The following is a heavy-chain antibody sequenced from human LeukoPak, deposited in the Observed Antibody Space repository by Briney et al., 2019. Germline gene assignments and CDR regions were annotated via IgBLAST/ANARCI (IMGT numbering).Heavy chain of an antibody. V-gene: IGHV1-3*01. J-gene: IGHJ4*02. D-gene: IGHD6-13*01. CDR3: ARGPIAAVAFFDY. CDR2: INAGNGNT. Sequence: ASVKVSCKASGYTFINYAIHWVRQAPGQRLEWMGWINAGNGNTKYLERFQGRVTITRDTSASTAFMELSSLRYEDTAVFYCARGPIAAVAFFDYWGQGTLVSVSS. CDR1: GYTFINYA.